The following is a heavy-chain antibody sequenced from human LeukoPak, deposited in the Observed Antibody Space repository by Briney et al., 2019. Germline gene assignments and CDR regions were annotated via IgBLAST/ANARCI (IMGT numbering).Heavy chain of an antibody. J-gene: IGHJ3*02. CDR3: AKSLQLRGVRWIDAFDI. CDR1: GFTFSSYA. CDR2: ISGSGGST. D-gene: IGHD3-10*01. V-gene: IGHV3-23*01. Sequence: GGSLRLSCAASGFTFSSYAMSWVRQAPGKGLEWVSAISGSGGSTYYADSVKGRFTISRDNSKNTLYLQMNSLRAEDTAVYYCAKSLQLRGVRWIDAFDIWGQGAMVTVSS.